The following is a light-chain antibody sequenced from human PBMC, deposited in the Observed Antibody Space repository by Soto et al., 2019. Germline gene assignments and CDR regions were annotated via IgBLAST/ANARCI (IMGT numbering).Light chain of an antibody. Sequence: EVVLTQSPATRAAVPFDRVTLSFRASQALNTRLAWYQHKPGQAPRLLIYLTSNRAAGVPARFSAWGSETDFTLTISDVEPEDFAVYYCHQRQSWPRTFGQGTKVDIK. CDR2: LTS. CDR3: HQRQSWPRT. CDR1: QALNTR. J-gene: IGKJ1*01. V-gene: IGKV3-11*01.